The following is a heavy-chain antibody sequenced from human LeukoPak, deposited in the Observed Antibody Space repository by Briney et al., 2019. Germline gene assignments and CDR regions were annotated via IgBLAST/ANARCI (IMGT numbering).Heavy chain of an antibody. V-gene: IGHV1-2*02. Sequence: ASVKVSCKASGYTFTSYGISWVRQAPGQGLEWMGWINPNSGGTNYAQKFQGRVTMTRDTSISTAYMELSRLRSDDTAVYYCARFDYGDLLDYWGQGTLVTVSS. J-gene: IGHJ4*02. CDR2: INPNSGGT. CDR3: ARFDYGDLLDY. D-gene: IGHD4-17*01. CDR1: GYTFTSYG.